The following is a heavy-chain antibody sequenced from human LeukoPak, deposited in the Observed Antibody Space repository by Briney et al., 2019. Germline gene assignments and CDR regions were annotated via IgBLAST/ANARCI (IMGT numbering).Heavy chain of an antibody. Sequence: GGSLRLSCAASGFTFSSYAMHWVRQAPGKGLEWVAVISYDGSNKYYADSVKGRFTISRDNSKNTLYLQMNSLRAEDTAVYYCAGGWSIAVAAHWGQGTLVTVSS. CDR1: GFTFSSYA. D-gene: IGHD6-19*01. V-gene: IGHV3-30*04. CDR2: ISYDGSNK. J-gene: IGHJ4*02. CDR3: AGGWSIAVAAH.